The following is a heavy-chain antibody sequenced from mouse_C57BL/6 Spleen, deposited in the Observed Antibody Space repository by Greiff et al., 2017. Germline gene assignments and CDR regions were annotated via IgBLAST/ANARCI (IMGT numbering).Heavy chain of an antibody. D-gene: IGHD2-12*01. CDR3: ARERERQGHYYAMDY. V-gene: IGHV1-82*01. Sequence: QVQLQQSGPELVKPGASVKISCKASGYAFSSSWMNWVKQRPGKGLEWIGRIYPGNGDTNYNGKFKGKATLTADKSSSTAYMQLSSLTSEDSAVYCCARERERQGHYYAMDYWGQGTSVTVSS. J-gene: IGHJ4*01. CDR1: GYAFSSSW. CDR2: IYPGNGDT.